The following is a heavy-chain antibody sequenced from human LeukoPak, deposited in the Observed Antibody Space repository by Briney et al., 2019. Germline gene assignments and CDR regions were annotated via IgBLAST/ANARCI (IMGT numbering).Heavy chain of an antibody. V-gene: IGHV3-21*01. CDR1: GFTFSSYW. Sequence: GGSLRLSCAASGFTFSSYWMSWVRQAPGKGLEWVSSISSSSSYIYYADSVKGRFTISRDNAKNSLYLQMNSLRAEDTAVYYCARDTWYCSGGSCLLNWFDPWGQGTLVTVSS. CDR3: ARDTWYCSGGSCLLNWFDP. D-gene: IGHD2-15*01. J-gene: IGHJ5*02. CDR2: ISSSSSYI.